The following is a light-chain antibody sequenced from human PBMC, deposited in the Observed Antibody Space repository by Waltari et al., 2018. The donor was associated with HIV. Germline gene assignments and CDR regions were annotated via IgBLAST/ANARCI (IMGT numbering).Light chain of an antibody. Sequence: QSALTQPAPVSGSPRQSIPFSRTGTSRAVGGYNYVSWYQQHPGKAPKFMIYDARSRAAGASNRFSGSKSGNATSLTISGLQAEEDAYYCCSSYTSSTTVVFGGGTKLTVL. CDR2: DAR. V-gene: IGLV2-14*03. CDR3: SSYTSSTTVV. CDR1: SRAVGGYNY. J-gene: IGLJ2*01.